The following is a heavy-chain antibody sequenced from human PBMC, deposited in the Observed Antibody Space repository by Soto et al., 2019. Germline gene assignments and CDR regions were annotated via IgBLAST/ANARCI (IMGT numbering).Heavy chain of an antibody. D-gene: IGHD3-22*01. CDR1: GFTFSKYD. V-gene: IGHV3-23*01. CDR3: ANRNYYAKSGYTYPYFDF. J-gene: IGHJ4*02. Sequence: ESGGGLVQPGGPLRLSCAASGFTFSKYDMTWVRQAPGKGLDWVSTISASGAITYYADSVKGRFTISRDNSKNTVYLQMSSLRVEDTAVYYCANRNYYAKSGYTYPYFDFWGRGSLVTVSS. CDR2: ISASGAIT.